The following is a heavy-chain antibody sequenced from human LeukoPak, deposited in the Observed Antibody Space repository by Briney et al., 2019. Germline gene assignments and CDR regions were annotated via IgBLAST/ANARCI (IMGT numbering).Heavy chain of an antibody. V-gene: IGHV4-4*07. D-gene: IGHD2-15*01. CDR2: IYTSGST. CDR3: ARELRSGGRDWFDP. Sequence: PSETLSLTCTVSGGSISSYYWSWIRQPAGKGLEWIGRIYTSGSTNYSPSLKSRVTMSVDTSKNQFSLKLSSVTAADTAVYYCARELRSGGRDWFDPWGQGTLVTVSS. J-gene: IGHJ5*02. CDR1: GGSISSYY.